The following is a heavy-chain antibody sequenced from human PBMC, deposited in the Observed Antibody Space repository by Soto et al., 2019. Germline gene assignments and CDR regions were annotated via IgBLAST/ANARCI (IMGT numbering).Heavy chain of an antibody. CDR2: INPETGGT. D-gene: IGHD3-3*01. J-gene: IGHJ4*02. CDR1: GYTFTGYS. V-gene: IGHV1-2*02. CDR3: GWFGGKFDF. Sequence: QVQLVQSGAEVKKPGASVKVSCQTSGYTFTGYSIHWVRQGPGHGLEWMGWINPETGGTNYAQKFQGRVTMSRDTSIDTAYMEVSSLRSDDTAVYFCGWFGGKFDFWGQGTLVTVSS.